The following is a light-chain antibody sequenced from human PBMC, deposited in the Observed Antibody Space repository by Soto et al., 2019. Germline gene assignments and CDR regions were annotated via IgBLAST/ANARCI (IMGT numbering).Light chain of an antibody. Sequence: QLVLTQSPSASASLGASVKLTCTLSSGHSSYAIAWHQQQPEKGPRYLMKLNSDGSHSKGDGIPDHFSGSSSGAERYLTISSLQSEDEADYYCQTWGTGPLVFGGGTKLTVL. CDR1: SGHSSYA. J-gene: IGLJ2*01. V-gene: IGLV4-69*01. CDR2: LNSDGSH. CDR3: QTWGTGPLV.